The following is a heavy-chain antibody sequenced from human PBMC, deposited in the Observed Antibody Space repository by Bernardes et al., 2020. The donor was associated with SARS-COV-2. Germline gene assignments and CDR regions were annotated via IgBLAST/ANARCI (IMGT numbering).Heavy chain of an antibody. V-gene: IGHV4-34*01. D-gene: IGHD6-13*01. CDR3: ARGRGSWYRP. Sequence: SETLSLTCCVYGGSFLGYYWSWIRQPPGKGLEWIGEINHSGSTNYNSSLKSRVTISVDTSKNQFSLKLSSVTAADTAVYYCARGRGSWYRPWGQGTLVTVSS. CDR1: GGSFLGYY. J-gene: IGHJ5*02. CDR2: INHSGST.